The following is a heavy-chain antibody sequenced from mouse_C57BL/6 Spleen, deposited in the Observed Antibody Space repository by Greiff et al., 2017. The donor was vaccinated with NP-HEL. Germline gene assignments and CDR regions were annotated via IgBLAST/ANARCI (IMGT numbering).Heavy chain of an antibody. V-gene: IGHV1-52*01. D-gene: IGHD1-1*01. Sequence: QVQLQQPGAELVRPGSSVKLSCKASGYTFTSYWMHWVKQRPIQGLEWIGNIDPSDSETHYNQKFKDKATLTVDKSSSTAYMQLSSLTSEDSAVYYCARREIYYYGSSYVYWGQGTTLTVSS. CDR1: GYTFTSYW. CDR2: IDPSDSET. CDR3: ARREIYYYGSSYVY. J-gene: IGHJ2*01.